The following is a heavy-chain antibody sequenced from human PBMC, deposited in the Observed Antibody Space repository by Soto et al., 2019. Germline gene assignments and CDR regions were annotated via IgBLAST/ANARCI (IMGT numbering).Heavy chain of an antibody. CDR2: INPDGSST. CDR3: ARDNWNSY. CDR1: GFTFSNYW. J-gene: IGHJ4*02. D-gene: IGHD1-7*01. Sequence: GGSLRLSCIASGFTFSNYWMHWVRQAPGKGLVWVSRINPDGSSTNYADSVKGRFTISRDNAKNTVYLQMNSLRAEDTAVYYCARDNWNSYWGQGTLVTVSS. V-gene: IGHV3-74*01.